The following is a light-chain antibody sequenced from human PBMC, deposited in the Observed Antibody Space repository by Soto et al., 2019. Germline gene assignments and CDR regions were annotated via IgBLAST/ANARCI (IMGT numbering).Light chain of an antibody. CDR3: PQYNSWLHRLT. J-gene: IGKJ1*01. Sequence: EIVMTQSPATLSLSPGERTTLSYRASQSVRSSLAWYQQKPGQPPRLLRYSASTRATGIPARFIGSGSGTDFTLTISSLQSEDYAVYYCPQYNSWLHRLTFGQGTKVDNK. CDR2: SAS. V-gene: IGKV3-15*01. CDR1: QSVRSS.